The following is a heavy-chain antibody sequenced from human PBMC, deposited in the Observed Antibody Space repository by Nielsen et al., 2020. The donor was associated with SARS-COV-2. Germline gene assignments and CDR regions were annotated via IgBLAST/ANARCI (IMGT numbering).Heavy chain of an antibody. CDR2: INNDGSVT. Sequence: GESLKISCAASGFTFSNYWMHWVRQAPGKGLVWLSRINNDGSVTTYADSVKGRFTISRDNAKNSLYLQMNSLRAEDTAVYYCARVWVGGFDYWGQGTLVTVSS. D-gene: IGHD3-16*01. CDR3: ARVWVGGFDY. J-gene: IGHJ4*02. CDR1: GFTFSNYW. V-gene: IGHV3-74*01.